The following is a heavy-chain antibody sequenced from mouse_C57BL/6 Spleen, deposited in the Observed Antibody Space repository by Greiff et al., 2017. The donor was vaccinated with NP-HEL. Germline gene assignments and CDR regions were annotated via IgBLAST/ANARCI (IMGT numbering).Heavy chain of an antibody. CDR3: ARPTMVSYYFDY. V-gene: IGHV1-22*01. CDR1: GYTFTDYN. Sequence: EVQLQQSGPELVKPGASVKMSCKASGYTFTDYNMHWVKQSHGKSLEWIGYINPNNGGTSYNQKFKGKATLTVNKSSSTAYMELRSLTSGDSAVYYCARPTMVSYYFDYWGQGTTLTVSS. CDR2: INPNNGGT. D-gene: IGHD1-1*02. J-gene: IGHJ2*01.